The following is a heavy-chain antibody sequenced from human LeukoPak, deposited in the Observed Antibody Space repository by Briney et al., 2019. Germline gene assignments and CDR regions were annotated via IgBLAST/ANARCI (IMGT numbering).Heavy chain of an antibody. CDR1: GYTFTSYG. Sequence: ASVKVSCKASGYTFTSYGISWVRQAPGQGLEWMGWISAYNGNTNYAQKLQGRVTMTRDTSISTAYMELSRLRSDDTAVYYCARPLRDSSGYGSDDAFDIWGQGTMVTVSS. D-gene: IGHD3-22*01. J-gene: IGHJ3*02. V-gene: IGHV1-18*01. CDR3: ARPLRDSSGYGSDDAFDI. CDR2: ISAYNGNT.